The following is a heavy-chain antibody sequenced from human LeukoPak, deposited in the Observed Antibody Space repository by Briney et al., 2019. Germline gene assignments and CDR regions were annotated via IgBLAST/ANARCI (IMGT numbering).Heavy chain of an antibody. V-gene: IGHV1-2*02. CDR2: INPNSGGT. Sequence: ASVKVSCKASGYTFTGYYMHWVRQAPGQGLEWMGWINPNSGGTNYAQKFQGRVTMTRDTSISTAYMELSRLRSDDTAVYYCARDAGQYSRTSLLIDYWGQGTLVIVSS. CDR1: GYTFTGYY. CDR3: ARDAGQYSRTSLLIDY. J-gene: IGHJ4*02. D-gene: IGHD1-26*01.